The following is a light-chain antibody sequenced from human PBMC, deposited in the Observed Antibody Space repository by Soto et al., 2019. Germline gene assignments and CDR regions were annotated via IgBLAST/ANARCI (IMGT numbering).Light chain of an antibody. CDR3: QQYNDWPPST. J-gene: IGKJ5*01. Sequence: EIVMTQSPATLSVSPGERATLSCRASQSVGSDLAWYQQKPGQAPRLVIYDASTRATGIPARFSGSGSGTEFTLTISSLQSEDFAVYYCQQYNDWPPSTFGQGTRLDIK. CDR2: DAS. V-gene: IGKV3-15*01. CDR1: QSVGSD.